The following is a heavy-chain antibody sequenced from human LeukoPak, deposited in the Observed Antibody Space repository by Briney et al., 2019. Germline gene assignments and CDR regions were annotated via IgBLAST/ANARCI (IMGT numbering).Heavy chain of an antibody. J-gene: IGHJ6*03. Sequence: PSETLSLTCTVSGGSISSHYWSWIRQPPGKGLEWIGYIYYSGSTSYNPSLKSRVTISVDTSKNQFSLKLSSVTAADTAVYYCARNPRSPWGDFWSGRNYYYMDVWGKGTTVTVSS. D-gene: IGHD3-3*01. V-gene: IGHV4-59*11. CDR2: IYYSGST. CDR3: ARNPRSPWGDFWSGRNYYYMDV. CDR1: GGSISSHY.